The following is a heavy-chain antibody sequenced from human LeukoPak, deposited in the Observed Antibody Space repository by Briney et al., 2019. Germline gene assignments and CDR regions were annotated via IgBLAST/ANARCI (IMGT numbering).Heavy chain of an antibody. Sequence: GGSLRLSCAASGFTFSSYAMSWVRQAPGKGLEWVSAISGSGGSTYYADSVKGRFTISRDNSKNTLYLQMNSLGAEDTAVYYCAKVTVVVPAPSYGMDVWGQGTTVTVSS. J-gene: IGHJ6*02. CDR3: AKVTVVVPAPSYGMDV. V-gene: IGHV3-23*01. D-gene: IGHD2-2*01. CDR2: ISGSGGST. CDR1: GFTFSSYA.